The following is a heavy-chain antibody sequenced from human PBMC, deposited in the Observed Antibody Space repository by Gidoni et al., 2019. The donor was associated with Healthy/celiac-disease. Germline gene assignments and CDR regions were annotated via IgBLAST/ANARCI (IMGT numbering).Heavy chain of an antibody. CDR1: GGSFSGYY. CDR3: ARVIYGSGSYYMDPPLFDY. J-gene: IGHJ4*02. D-gene: IGHD3-10*01. CDR2: INHSGST. Sequence: QVQLQKWGAGLLKPSETLSLTCAVYGGSFSGYYWSWIRQPPEKGLEWIVEINHSGSTNYNPSLKSQVTISVDTSKNQYSVKLSSVTAADTAVYYCARVIYGSGSYYMDPPLFDYWGQGTLVTVSS. V-gene: IGHV4-34*01.